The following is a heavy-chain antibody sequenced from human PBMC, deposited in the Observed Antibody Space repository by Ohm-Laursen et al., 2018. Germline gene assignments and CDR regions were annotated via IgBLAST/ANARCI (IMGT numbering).Heavy chain of an antibody. Sequence: SLRLSCAASGFTFSSYSMIWVRQAPGKGLEWVSAISGSGGSTYYADSVKGRFTISRDNSKNTLYLQMNSLRAEDTAVYYCAAETDYHYSSGGFGFDPWGQGTLVTVSS. CDR1: GFTFSSYS. CDR3: AAETDYHYSSGGFGFDP. D-gene: IGHD3-22*01. CDR2: ISGSGGST. J-gene: IGHJ5*02. V-gene: IGHV3-23*01.